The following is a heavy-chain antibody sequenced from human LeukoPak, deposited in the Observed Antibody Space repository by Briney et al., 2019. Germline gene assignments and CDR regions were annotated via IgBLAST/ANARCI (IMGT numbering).Heavy chain of an antibody. Sequence: ASVKVSCKASGYTFTGYYMHWVRQAPGQGLEWMGWINPNSGGTNYAQKFQGRVTMTRDTSISTAYMELSRLRSDDTAVYYCARAYKHYYGSGSDAFDIWGQGTMVTVSS. J-gene: IGHJ3*02. V-gene: IGHV1-2*02. CDR1: GYTFTGYY. D-gene: IGHD3-10*01. CDR2: INPNSGGT. CDR3: ARAYKHYYGSGSDAFDI.